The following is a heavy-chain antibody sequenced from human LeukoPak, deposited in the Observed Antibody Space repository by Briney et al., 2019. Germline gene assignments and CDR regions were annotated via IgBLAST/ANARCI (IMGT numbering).Heavy chain of an antibody. D-gene: IGHD5-12*01. J-gene: IGHJ4*02. CDR1: GFTFSSYA. V-gene: IGHV3-23*01. Sequence: GGSLRLSCAASGFTFSSYAMSWVRQAPGKGLEWVSGNSASGETTYYADSVKGRFTISRDNSKNTLHLQMNSLRAEDTAVYYCAKAPVGWLRPLDYWGQGTLVTVSS. CDR2: NSASGETT. CDR3: AKAPVGWLRPLDY.